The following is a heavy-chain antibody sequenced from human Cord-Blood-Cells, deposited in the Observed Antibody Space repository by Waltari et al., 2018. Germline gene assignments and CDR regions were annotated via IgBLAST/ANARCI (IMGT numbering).Heavy chain of an antibody. Sequence: QVQLVQSGSEKNNPGASVKVSCKASGCTFTSYDNNWVRQATGQGLEWMGWMNPNSGNTGYAQKFQGRVTMTRNSSISTAYMELSSLRSEDTAVYYCAREPIAAADYWGQGTLVTVSS. CDR2: MNPNSGNT. CDR3: AREPIAAADY. V-gene: IGHV1-8*01. J-gene: IGHJ4*02. CDR1: GCTFTSYD. D-gene: IGHD6-13*01.